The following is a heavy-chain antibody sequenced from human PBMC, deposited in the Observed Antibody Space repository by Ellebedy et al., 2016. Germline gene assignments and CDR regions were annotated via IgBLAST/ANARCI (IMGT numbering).Heavy chain of an antibody. J-gene: IGHJ3*02. Sequence: ASVKVSCKASGYIFTNYAITWVRQAPGQGLEWMGWINTKSGKPTYARDFTGRFVFSLDTSASTSYLQISSLKAEEPAVYYCATVIQSEAFENWGQGTMLTVSS. CDR3: ATVIQSEAFEN. CDR1: GYIFTNYA. D-gene: IGHD3-16*01. CDR2: INTKSGKP. V-gene: IGHV7-4-1*02.